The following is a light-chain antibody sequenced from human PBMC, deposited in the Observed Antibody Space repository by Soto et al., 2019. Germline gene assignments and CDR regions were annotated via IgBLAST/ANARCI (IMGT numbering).Light chain of an antibody. V-gene: IGLV4-69*01. CDR3: QTWGTGIVV. J-gene: IGLJ2*01. CDR1: SGHSSYA. CDR2: LNSDGSH. Sequence: QPVLTQSPSASASLGASVKLTCTLSSGHSSYAIAWHQQPPEKGPRYLMKLNSDGSHSKGDGIPDRFSGSSSGAERYLTISSLQSEDEDDYYCQTWGTGIVVFCGGTKLTVL.